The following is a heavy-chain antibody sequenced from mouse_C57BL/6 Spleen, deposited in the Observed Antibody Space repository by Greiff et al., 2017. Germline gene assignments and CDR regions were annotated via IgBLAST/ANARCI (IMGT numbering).Heavy chain of an antibody. CDR2: IDPETGGT. Sequence: QVQLQQSGAELVRPGASVTLSCKASGYTFTDYEMHWVKQTPVHGLEWIGAIDPETGGTAYNQKFKGKAILTADKSSSTAYMELRSLTSEDSAVYYCTRRPDGSSYLYAMDYWGQATSVTVSS. CDR1: GYTFTDYE. CDR3: TRRPDGSSYLYAMDY. D-gene: IGHD1-1*01. V-gene: IGHV1-15*01. J-gene: IGHJ4*01.